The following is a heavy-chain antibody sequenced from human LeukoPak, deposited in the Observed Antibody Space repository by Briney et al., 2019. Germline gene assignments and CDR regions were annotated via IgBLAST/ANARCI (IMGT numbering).Heavy chain of an antibody. J-gene: IGHJ4*02. D-gene: IGHD6-6*01. CDR3: AKDRWKDGSSSFDN. CDR2: ISTYNGNT. CDR1: GYTFTSYS. V-gene: IGHV1-18*01. Sequence: ATVKVSCKASGYTFTSYSINWARQAPGQGLEWMGWISTYNGNTNYAQKLQGRVTMTTDTSTSTAYMELRSLRSDDTAVYYCAKDRWKDGSSSFDNWGQGTLVTVSS.